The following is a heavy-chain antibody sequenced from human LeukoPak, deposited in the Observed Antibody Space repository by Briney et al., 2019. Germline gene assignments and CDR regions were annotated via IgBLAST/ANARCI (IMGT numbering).Heavy chain of an antibody. CDR3: ARQKAVPGATGAFDI. V-gene: IGHV5-51*01. CDR1: GYSFTDYW. Sequence: GESLKISCKGSGYSFTDYWIGWVRQMPGKGLEWMGIIYPGDSDTRYSPSFEGQVTISADKSFTTAYLQWSSLKASDTAMYYCARQKAVPGATGAFDIWGQGTMVTVSS. J-gene: IGHJ3*02. D-gene: IGHD2-2*01. CDR2: IYPGDSDT.